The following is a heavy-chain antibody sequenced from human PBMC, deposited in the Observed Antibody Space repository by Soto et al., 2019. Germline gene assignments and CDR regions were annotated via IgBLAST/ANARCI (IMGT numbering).Heavy chain of an antibody. CDR2: MTTDSGDT. CDR3: ARDPFYGWFDS. CDR1: GHTLASYD. D-gene: IGHD3-16*01. Sequence: QVQLVQSGAEVRKPGASVKVSCKASGHTLASYDINWVRQATGQGLEWMGWMTTDSGDTGYAQKFQGRVTMTWATSITTAYMELSSLRSDDTAVYYCARDPFYGWFDSWGQGTLVTVSS. V-gene: IGHV1-8*01. J-gene: IGHJ5*01.